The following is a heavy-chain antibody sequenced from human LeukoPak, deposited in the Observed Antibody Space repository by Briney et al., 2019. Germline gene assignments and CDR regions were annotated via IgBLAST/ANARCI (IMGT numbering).Heavy chain of an antibody. CDR1: AFSVSGHY. CDR2: LYSGGDT. CDR3: ARGNTGYSSAWGRDFDY. D-gene: IGHD6-19*01. Sequence: GGSLRLYCAASAFSVSGHYMSWVRQAPGKGLEWVSVLYSGGDTYYADSVKGIFTISRDTSKNTLYLQMNGLRAEDTAVYYCARGNTGYSSAWGRDFDYWGQGTLVTVSS. V-gene: IGHV3-66*01. J-gene: IGHJ4*02.